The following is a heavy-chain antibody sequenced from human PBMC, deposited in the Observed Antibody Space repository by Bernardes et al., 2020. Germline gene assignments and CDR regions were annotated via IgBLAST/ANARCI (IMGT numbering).Heavy chain of an antibody. Sequence: GGSLRLSCAASGFTFSSYAMHWVRQAPGKGLEWVAVISYDGSNKYYADSVKGRFTISRDNSKNTLYLQMNSLRAEDTAVYYCARSFKSLGVQLWFEEDGVDYWGQGTLVTVSS. D-gene: IGHD5-18*01. CDR2: ISYDGSNK. V-gene: IGHV3-30-3*01. CDR3: ARSFKSLGVQLWFEEDGVDY. J-gene: IGHJ4*02. CDR1: GFTFSSYA.